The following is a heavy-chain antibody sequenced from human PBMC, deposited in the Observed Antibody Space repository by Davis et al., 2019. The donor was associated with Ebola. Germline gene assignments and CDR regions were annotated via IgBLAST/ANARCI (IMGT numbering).Heavy chain of an antibody. CDR2: IRSKANSYAT. D-gene: IGHD6-6*01. CDR3: THTDSIAAQDY. Sequence: GESLKISCAASGFTFSGSAMHWVRQASGKGLEWAGRIRSKANSYATAYAASVKGRFTISRDDSKNTAYLQMNSLKTEDTAVYYCTHTDSIAAQDYWGQGTLVTVSS. CDR1: GFTFSGSA. V-gene: IGHV3-73*01. J-gene: IGHJ4*02.